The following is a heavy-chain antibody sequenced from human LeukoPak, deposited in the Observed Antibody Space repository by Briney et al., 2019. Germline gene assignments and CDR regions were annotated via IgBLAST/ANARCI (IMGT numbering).Heavy chain of an antibody. CDR1: GGSISSSSYY. J-gene: IGHJ4*02. Sequence: SETLSLTCTVSGGSISSSSYYWGWIRKPPGKGLEWIGSIYYSGSTYYNPSLKGRVTISVDTSKNQFSLKLSSVTAADAAVYYCARSLYSSDFDYWGQGTLVTVSS. CDR3: ARSLYSSDFDY. CDR2: IYYSGST. D-gene: IGHD6-19*01. V-gene: IGHV4-39*01.